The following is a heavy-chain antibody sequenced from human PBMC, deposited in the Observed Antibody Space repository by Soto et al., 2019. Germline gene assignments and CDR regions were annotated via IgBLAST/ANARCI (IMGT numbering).Heavy chain of an antibody. D-gene: IGHD3-9*01. J-gene: IGHJ4*02. CDR3: ARANVLRYFDRSTVAY. CDR2: ISAYNGNT. V-gene: IGHV1-18*01. Sequence: ASVKVSCKASGYTFTSYGISWVRQAPGQGLEWMGWISAYNGNTNYAQKLQGRVTMTTDTSTSTAYMELRSLRSDDTAVYYCARANVLRYFDRSTVAYWGQGTLVTVSS. CDR1: GYTFTSYG.